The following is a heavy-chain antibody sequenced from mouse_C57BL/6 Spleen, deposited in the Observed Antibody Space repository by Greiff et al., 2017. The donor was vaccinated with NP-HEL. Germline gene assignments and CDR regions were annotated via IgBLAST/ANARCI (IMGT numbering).Heavy chain of an antibody. Sequence: VQLQQSGAELARPGASVKLSCKASGYTFTSYGISWVKQRTGQGLEWIGEIYPRSGNTYYNEKFKGKATLTADKSSSTAYMELRSLTSEDSAVSICARKGLPPRDTLFDSWGQGTTLTVSS. J-gene: IGHJ2*01. CDR3: ARKGLPPRDTLFDS. CDR1: GYTFTSYG. D-gene: IGHD2-4*01. V-gene: IGHV1-81*01. CDR2: IYPRSGNT.